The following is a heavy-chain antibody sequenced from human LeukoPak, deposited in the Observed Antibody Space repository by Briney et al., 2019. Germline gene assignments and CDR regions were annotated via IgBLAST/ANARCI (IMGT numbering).Heavy chain of an antibody. CDR3: ARDDSKAAAGTWFDY. CDR2: ISAYKVNT. CDR1: GYTFTSYG. J-gene: IGHJ4*02. V-gene: IGHV1-18*01. D-gene: IGHD6-13*01. Sequence: GASVKVSCKASGYTFTSYGISWVRQAPGQGLEWMGWISAYKVNTNYAQKLQGRATMTTDTSTSTAYMELRSLRSDDTAVYYCARDDSKAAAGTWFDYWGQGTLVTVSS.